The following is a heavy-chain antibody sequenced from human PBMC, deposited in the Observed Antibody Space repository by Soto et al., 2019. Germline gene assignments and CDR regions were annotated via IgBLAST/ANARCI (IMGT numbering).Heavy chain of an antibody. Sequence: QVQLVQSGAEVKKPGSSVRVSCKASGDTFGSYPLNGVRQAPGLGLGWMGRINPILSMSNYAQRFQGRVTVTADKSTSTAYMELSSLRSEDTAMYYCASSYGSGYRAFDYWGQGALVTVSS. CDR3: ASSYGSGYRAFDY. V-gene: IGHV1-69*02. J-gene: IGHJ4*02. CDR1: GDTFGSYP. CDR2: INPILSMS. D-gene: IGHD3-10*01.